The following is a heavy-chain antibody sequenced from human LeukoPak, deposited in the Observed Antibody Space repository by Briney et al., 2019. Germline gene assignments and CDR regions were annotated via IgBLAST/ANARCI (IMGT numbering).Heavy chain of an antibody. Sequence: PGGSLRLSCAAAGFTFSSYSLNWVRQAPGKGLEWVSSISSSSNYIYYADSVKGRFTISRDNAKNSLYLQMNSLRAEDTAVYYCARDVVGSLDYWGQGTLVTVSS. J-gene: IGHJ4*02. V-gene: IGHV3-21*01. CDR1: GFTFSSYS. CDR3: ARDVVGSLDY. CDR2: ISSSSNYI. D-gene: IGHD2-15*01.